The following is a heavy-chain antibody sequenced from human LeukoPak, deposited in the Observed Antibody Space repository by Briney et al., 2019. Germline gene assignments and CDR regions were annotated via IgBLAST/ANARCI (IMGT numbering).Heavy chain of an antibody. V-gene: IGHV4-59*01. D-gene: IGHD3-22*01. CDR3: ARHYYSSSGYFCLDY. CDR1: AGSIFNYS. J-gene: IGHJ4*02. CDR2: IYYSGTT. Sequence: PSETLSLTCTVSAGSIFNYSWRWIRPPPGEGLEYIVYIYYSGTTNYNPSLKSRVTISVDTSKNQYSLRLTSVTAADTAVYFCARHYYSSSGYFCLDYWGQGILVTVS.